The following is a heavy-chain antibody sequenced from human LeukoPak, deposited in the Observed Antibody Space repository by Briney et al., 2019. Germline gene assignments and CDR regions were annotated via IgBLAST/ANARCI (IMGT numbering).Heavy chain of an antibody. Sequence: GGSLRLSCAASGFTFSSYWMHWVRQAPGKGLVWVSRINSDGSSTSYADSVKGRFTISRDNAKNTLYLQMNSLRAEDTAVYYCARVVMVWSTGYYYYMDVWGKGTTVTVSS. CDR1: GFTFSSYW. CDR3: ARVVMVWSTGYYYYMDV. D-gene: IGHD2-8*01. J-gene: IGHJ6*03. CDR2: INSDGSST. V-gene: IGHV3-74*01.